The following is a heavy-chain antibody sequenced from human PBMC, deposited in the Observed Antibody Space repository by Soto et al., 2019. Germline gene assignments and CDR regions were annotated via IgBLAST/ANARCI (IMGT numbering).Heavy chain of an antibody. CDR1: GGTFSSYA. CDR2: IIPIFGTA. D-gene: IGHD1-26*01. V-gene: IGHV1-69*01. J-gene: IGHJ6*02. Sequence: QVQLVQSGAEVKKPGSSVKVSCKASGGTFSSYAISWVRQAPGQGLEWMGGIIPIFGTANYAQKFQGRVTITADESTSTAYMELSSLRSEDTAVYYCARDRSVKQELPLYYGMDVWGQGTTVTVSS. CDR3: ARDRSVKQELPLYYGMDV.